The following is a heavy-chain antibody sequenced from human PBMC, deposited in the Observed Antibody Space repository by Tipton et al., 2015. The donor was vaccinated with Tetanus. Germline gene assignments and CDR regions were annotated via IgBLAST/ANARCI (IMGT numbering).Heavy chain of an antibody. CDR2: IYYTGAT. J-gene: IGHJ4*02. Sequence: TLSLTCAVSGGSISSGTFYWDWLRQPPGKPLEWIGNIYYTGATLQNPSLKGRVTISVDTPKSQFSLRLTSVTAADTAVYYCARANNEFPKKGPFDSWGQGILVTVSS. CDR1: GGSISSGTFY. D-gene: IGHD1-1*01. V-gene: IGHV4-39*07. CDR3: ARANNEFPKKGPFDS.